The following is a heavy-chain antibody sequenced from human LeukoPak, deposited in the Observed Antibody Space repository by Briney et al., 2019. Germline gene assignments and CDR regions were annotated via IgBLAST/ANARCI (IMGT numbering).Heavy chain of an antibody. CDR2: INHSGST. D-gene: IGHD3-3*01. CDR3: TRVNYDFRSVIDP. J-gene: IGHJ5*02. V-gene: IGHV4-34*01. CDR1: GGSFSGYY. Sequence: SSETLSLTCAVYGGSFSGYYWSWIRQPPGKGLEWIGEINHSGSTNYNPSLKSRVTISVDTSKNQFSLKLSSVTAADTAVYYCTRVNYDFRSVIDPWGQGTLVTVSS.